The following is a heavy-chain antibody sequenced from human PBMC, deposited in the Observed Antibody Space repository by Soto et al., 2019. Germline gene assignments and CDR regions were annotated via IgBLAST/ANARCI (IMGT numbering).Heavy chain of an antibody. CDR3: ARADTFYYDSSGYPDN. CDR2: IIPIFGTA. Sequence: SATVACRVSGGVFGVSAINWVRQAPGQGLEWMGGIIPIFGTANYAQKFPGRVTITSDESTSTAYMERSSLRSEDTAVYYCARADTFYYDSSGYPDNWGQGTLVTVS. J-gene: IGHJ4*02. V-gene: IGHV1-69*13. CDR1: GGVFGVSA. D-gene: IGHD3-22*01.